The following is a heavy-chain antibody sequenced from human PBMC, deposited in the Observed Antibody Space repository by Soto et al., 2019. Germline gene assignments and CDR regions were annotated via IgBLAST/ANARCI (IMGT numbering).Heavy chain of an antibody. V-gene: IGHV3-15*01. CDR2: IKSKTDGGTR. CDR1: GFTFSYAW. CDR3: TCLHYDILTGSKWHYFDY. D-gene: IGHD3-9*01. Sequence: GGSLTLSCAASGFTFSYAWMSWVRQAPGKGLEWVGRIKSKTDGGTRDYAAPVKGRVTISRDDSKNTLYLQMSSLKTEDTAVYYCTCLHYDILTGSKWHYFDYWGQGTLVTVSS. J-gene: IGHJ4*02.